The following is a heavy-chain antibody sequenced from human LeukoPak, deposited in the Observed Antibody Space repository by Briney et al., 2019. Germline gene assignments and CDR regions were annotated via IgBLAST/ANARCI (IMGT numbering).Heavy chain of an antibody. D-gene: IGHD6-19*01. CDR2: IYYSGST. CDR3: ARGSSGWYSNFLDAFDI. CDR1: GGSISSYY. V-gene: IGHV4-59*01. J-gene: IGHJ3*02. Sequence: SETLSLTCTVSGGSISSYYWSWIRQPPGKGLEWIGYIYYSGSTNYNPSLKSRVTISVDTSKNQFSLKLSSVTAADTAVYYCARGSSGWYSNFLDAFDIWGQGTMVTVSS.